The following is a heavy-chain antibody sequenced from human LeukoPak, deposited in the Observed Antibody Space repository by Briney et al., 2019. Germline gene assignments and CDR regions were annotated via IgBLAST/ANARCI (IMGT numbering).Heavy chain of an antibody. CDR2: MYSSGST. J-gene: IGHJ4*02. CDR1: GGSIGSYY. CDR3: ARAHSSGYPTNFDY. D-gene: IGHD3-22*01. Sequence: SETLSLTCTVSGGSIGSYYWSWIRQPAGKGLEWIGRMYSSGSTNYNPSLKSRVIMSVDTSKNQFSLKLSSVTAADTAVYYRARAHSSGYPTNFDYWGQGTLVTVSS. V-gene: IGHV4-4*07.